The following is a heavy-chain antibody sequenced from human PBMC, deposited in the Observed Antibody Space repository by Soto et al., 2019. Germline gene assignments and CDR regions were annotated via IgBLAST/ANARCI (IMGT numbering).Heavy chain of an antibody. Sequence: QVQLQQWGAGLLQPSETLSLTCAVYGGSFSGYYWSWIRQPPGKGLEWIGEINHSGRTNFNPSLKSRVTRSVDTSKNQVALKLSSVTAADTAVYYCARTHAAGYPEQYFQHWGQGTLVTVSS. CDR2: INHSGRT. CDR3: ARTHAAGYPEQYFQH. CDR1: GGSFSGYY. V-gene: IGHV4-34*01. J-gene: IGHJ1*01. D-gene: IGHD3-16*02.